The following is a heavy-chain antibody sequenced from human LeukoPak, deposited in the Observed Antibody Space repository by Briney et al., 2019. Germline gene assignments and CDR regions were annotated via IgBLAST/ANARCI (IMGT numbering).Heavy chain of an antibody. CDR3: ARGQVNTAGYYYYGMDV. CDR2: INHSGST. J-gene: IGHJ6*02. D-gene: IGHD5-18*01. Sequence: KPSETLSLTCAVYGGSFSGYYWSWIRQPLGKGLEWIGEINHSGSTNYNPSLKSRVTISVDTSKNQFSLKLSSVTAADTAVYYCARGQVNTAGYYYYGMDVWGQGTTVTVSS. V-gene: IGHV4-34*01. CDR1: GGSFSGYY.